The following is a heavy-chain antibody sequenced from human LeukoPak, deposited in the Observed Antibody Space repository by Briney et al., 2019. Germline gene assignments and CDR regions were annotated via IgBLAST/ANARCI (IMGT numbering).Heavy chain of an antibody. V-gene: IGHV6-1*01. CDR1: GDSVSSNSAA. CDR2: TYYRSKWNN. CDR3: VRSSSWYLWFDP. D-gene: IGHD6-13*01. J-gene: IGHJ5*02. Sequence: SQTLSVTFAISGDSVSSNSAAWNWIRQSPSRGLEWLGRTYYRSKWNNDYAVSLKSRITINPDTYKNQFSLQLNSGTPEDTAVYYCVRSSSWYLWFDPWGQGTLVTVSS.